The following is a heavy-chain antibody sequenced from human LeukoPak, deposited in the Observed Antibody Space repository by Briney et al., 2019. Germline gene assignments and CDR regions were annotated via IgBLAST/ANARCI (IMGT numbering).Heavy chain of an antibody. V-gene: IGHV4-39*07. Sequence: SETLSLTCVVSGGSISSTSYYWGWIRQPPGKGLEWIGSIYYSGSTYYSPSLKSRVTISVDTSKNQFSLKLSSVTAADTAVYYCASGGWYGYYFDYWGQGTLVTVSS. CDR1: GGSISSTSYY. J-gene: IGHJ4*02. CDR3: ASGGWYGYYFDY. D-gene: IGHD6-19*01. CDR2: IYYSGST.